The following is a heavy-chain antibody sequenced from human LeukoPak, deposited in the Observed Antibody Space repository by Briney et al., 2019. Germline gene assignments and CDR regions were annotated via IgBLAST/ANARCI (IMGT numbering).Heavy chain of an antibody. D-gene: IGHD6-19*01. Sequence: ASVNVSSRASGYTFTGSYIHRVRQAPGQGLEWMAWINPNTGATKYSQKFPDRATVTNDTSSSTAYMEVTSLTSDGTAVYYCARDRGWFLDYWGQGSLLIVSS. V-gene: IGHV1-2*02. CDR1: GYTFTGSY. CDR3: ARDRGWFLDY. CDR2: INPNTGAT. J-gene: IGHJ4*02.